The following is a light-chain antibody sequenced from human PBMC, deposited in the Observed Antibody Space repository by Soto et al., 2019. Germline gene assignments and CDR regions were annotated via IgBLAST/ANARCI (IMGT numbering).Light chain of an antibody. CDR1: NLGDKY. J-gene: IGLJ2*01. CDR3: QAWDSSSLV. V-gene: IGLV3-1*01. Sequence: SYELTQAPSVSVSPGQTATITCSGDNLGDKYACWYQHKPGQSPVLVIYQDTKRPSGIPERFSGSNSGNTATLTISGTQAMDEADYYCQAWDSSSLVFGGGTKVTVL. CDR2: QDT.